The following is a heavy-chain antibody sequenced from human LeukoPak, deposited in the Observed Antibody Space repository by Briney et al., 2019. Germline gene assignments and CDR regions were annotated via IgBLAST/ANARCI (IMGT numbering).Heavy chain of an antibody. CDR2: IYNSGST. D-gene: IGHD1-26*01. CDR3: VRDRELNY. J-gene: IGHJ4*02. CDR1: GGSISIYY. Sequence: SETLSLTCTVSGGSISIYYWSWIRQPPGKGLEWIGYIYNSGSTYYNPSLKSRVTISVETSKNQFSLRLSSVTAADAAVYYCVRDRELNYWGQGTLVTVSS. V-gene: IGHV4-59*01.